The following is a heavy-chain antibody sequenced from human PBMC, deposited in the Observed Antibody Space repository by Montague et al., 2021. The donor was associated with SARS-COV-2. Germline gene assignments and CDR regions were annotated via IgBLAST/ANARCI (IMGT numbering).Heavy chain of an antibody. CDR2: IYTSGST. V-gene: IGHV4-4*07. CDR3: ARGVASSEGNWFDP. CDR1: GGSISSYY. Sequence: SETLSLTCSVSGGSISSYYWSWIRQPAGKGLEWIGRIYTSGSTNFNPSLKSRVTMSVDTSKNQFSLKLSSVTAADTAVYYCARGVASSEGNWFDPWGQGTLVTVSS. J-gene: IGHJ5*02. D-gene: IGHD6-13*01.